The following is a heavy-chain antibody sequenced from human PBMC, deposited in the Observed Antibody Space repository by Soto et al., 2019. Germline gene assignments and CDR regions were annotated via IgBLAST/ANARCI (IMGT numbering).Heavy chain of an antibody. V-gene: IGHV5-10-1*01. Sequence: GESLKISCKGSGYSFTSYWISWVRQMPGKGLEWMGRIDPSDSYTNYSPSFQGHVTISADKSISTAYLQWSSLKASDTAMYYCARHPTTYYYDSSGYDIYGMDVWGQGTTVTVSS. D-gene: IGHD3-22*01. J-gene: IGHJ6*02. CDR2: IDPSDSYT. CDR1: GYSFTSYW. CDR3: ARHPTTYYYDSSGYDIYGMDV.